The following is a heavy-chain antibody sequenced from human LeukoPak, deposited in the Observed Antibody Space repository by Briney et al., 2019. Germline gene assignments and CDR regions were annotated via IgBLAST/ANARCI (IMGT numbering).Heavy chain of an antibody. CDR2: IKTNSEGGTT. V-gene: IGHV3-15*07. J-gene: IGHJ4*02. D-gene: IGHD6-6*01. Sequence: GGSLRLSCVASGFSFYSARMNWVCQAPGKGLEWVGQIKTNSEGGTTVHAAAVKGRFTISRDDSTSTLYLQMNSLRIGDTGIYYCTSDLTEAARRGWARDYWGQGTLVAVSS. CDR3: TSDLTEAARRGWARDY. CDR1: GFSFYSAR.